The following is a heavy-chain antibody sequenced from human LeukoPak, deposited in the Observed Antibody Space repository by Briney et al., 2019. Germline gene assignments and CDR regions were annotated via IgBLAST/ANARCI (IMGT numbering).Heavy chain of an antibody. CDR1: GFTFSNYA. CDR2: FSGSGGST. V-gene: IGHV3-23*01. J-gene: IGHJ3*02. Sequence: GGSLRLSCAASGFTFSNYAMSWVRQAPGKGLEWVSAFSGSGGSTYYADSVRGRFTISRDNSKNTLYLQINSLRAEDTALYYCAKSLIAAAGTGAFDMWGQGTMVTVS. D-gene: IGHD6-13*01. CDR3: AKSLIAAAGTGAFDM.